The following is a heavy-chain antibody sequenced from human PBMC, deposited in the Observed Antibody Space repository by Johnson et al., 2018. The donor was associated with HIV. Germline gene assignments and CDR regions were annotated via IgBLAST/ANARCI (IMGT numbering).Heavy chain of an antibody. J-gene: IGHJ3*02. V-gene: IGHV3-30*04. D-gene: IGHD3-3*01. Sequence: QVQLVESGGGVVQPGRSLRLSCAASGFTFSSYAMHWVRQAPGKGLEWVAVISYDGSITYYGDSVKGRFTISRDNSKNTLYLQMNSLRVEDTAVYYCARDALLRFLEWFIWGQGTMVTVSS. CDR2: ISYDGSIT. CDR1: GFTFSSYA. CDR3: ARDALLRFLEWFI.